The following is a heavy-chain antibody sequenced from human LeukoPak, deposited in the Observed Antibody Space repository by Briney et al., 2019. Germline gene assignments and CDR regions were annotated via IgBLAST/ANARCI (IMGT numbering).Heavy chain of an antibody. J-gene: IGHJ4*02. D-gene: IGHD1-26*01. CDR2: ISYSGST. V-gene: IGHV4-39*01. Sequence: SETLSLTCTVSGGSISSSSYYWGWIRQPPGKGLEWIGSISYSGSTYYNPSLKSRVTISVDTSKNQFSLKLSSVTAADTAVYYCATHLSGSYYCFDYWGQGTLVTVSS. CDR1: GGSISSSSYY. CDR3: ATHLSGSYYCFDY.